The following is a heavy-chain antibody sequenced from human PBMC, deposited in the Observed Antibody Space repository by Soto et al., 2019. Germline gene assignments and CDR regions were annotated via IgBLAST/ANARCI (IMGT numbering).Heavy chain of an antibody. Sequence: PGGSLRLSXAASGFTFSDHYMDWVRQAPGKGLEWVGRTRNKANSYTTEYAASVKGRFTISRDDSKNSLYLQMNSLKTEDTAVYYCARYYDSSGPDAFDIWGQGTMVTVSS. D-gene: IGHD3-22*01. CDR3: ARYYDSSGPDAFDI. V-gene: IGHV3-72*01. J-gene: IGHJ3*02. CDR1: GFTFSDHY. CDR2: TRNKANSYTT.